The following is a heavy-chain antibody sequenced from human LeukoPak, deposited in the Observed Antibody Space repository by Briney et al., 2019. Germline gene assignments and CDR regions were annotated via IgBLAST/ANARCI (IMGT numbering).Heavy chain of an antibody. CDR3: ARDQNWADFDY. CDR2: ISSSSSYI. CDR1: GFTFSSYS. J-gene: IGHJ4*02. Sequence: PGGSLRLSCAASGFTFSSYSMNWVRQAPGKGLEWVSYISSSSSYIYYADSVKGRFTISRDNAKNSLYLQMNSLRAEDTAVYYCARDQNWADFDYWGQGTLVTVSS. V-gene: IGHV3-21*05. D-gene: IGHD7-27*01.